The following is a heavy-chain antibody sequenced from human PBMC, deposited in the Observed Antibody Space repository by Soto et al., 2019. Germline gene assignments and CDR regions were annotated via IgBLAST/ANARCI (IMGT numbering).Heavy chain of an antibody. J-gene: IGHJ5*02. V-gene: IGHV4-31*03. CDR2: IYYSGST. CDR1: GGSISSGGYY. Sequence: SGTLSLTCTVSGGSISSGGYYWSWIRQHPGKGLEWIGYIYYSGSTYYNPSLKSRVTISVDTSKNQFSLKLSSVTAADTAVYYCARGILLDTENWFDPWGQGTLVTVSS. CDR3: ARGILLDTENWFDP. D-gene: IGHD3-3*01.